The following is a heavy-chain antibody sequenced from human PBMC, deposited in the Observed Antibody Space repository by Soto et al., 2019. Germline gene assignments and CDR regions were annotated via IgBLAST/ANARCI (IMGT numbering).Heavy chain of an antibody. CDR3: ARGHSYDYGHYDEEY. Sequence: ASVKVSCKASGYTFTSYGISWVRQAPGQGLEWMGWISAYNGNTNYAQKLQGRVTMTTDTSTSTAYMELRSLRSDDTAVYYCARGHSYDYGHYDEEYLGRRTLINVSS. D-gene: IGHD4-17*01. CDR2: ISAYNGNT. V-gene: IGHV1-18*04. J-gene: IGHJ4*02. CDR1: GYTFTSYG.